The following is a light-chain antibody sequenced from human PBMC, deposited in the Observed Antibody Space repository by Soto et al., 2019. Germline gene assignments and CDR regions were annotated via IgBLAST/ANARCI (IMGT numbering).Light chain of an antibody. CDR2: GAS. Sequence: DIQMTQSPSSLSASVGDRVTITCRANQSINSYLNWYQQKPGKAPDLLIYGASSLQSCVPSRFSGSGSGTDFTLTISSLQPEDFATYYCQQSYSTPYTFGQGTKLEIK. CDR3: QQSYSTPYT. J-gene: IGKJ2*01. V-gene: IGKV1-39*01. CDR1: QSINSY.